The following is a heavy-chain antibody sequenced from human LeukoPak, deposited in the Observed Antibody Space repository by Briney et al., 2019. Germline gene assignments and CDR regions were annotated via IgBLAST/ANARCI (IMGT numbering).Heavy chain of an antibody. V-gene: IGHV4-59*01. D-gene: IGHD2-15*01. CDR2: LYYSGNT. CDR3: ARAGGGYSFNY. CDR1: GVSISSYY. J-gene: IGHJ4*02. Sequence: SETLSLTCTVSGVSISSYYWSWIRQPPGKGLEWIGYLYYSGNTNYNPSIKSRVTISVDTSKNQFSLKLSSVTAADTAVYYCARAGGGYSFNYWGQGTLVTVSS.